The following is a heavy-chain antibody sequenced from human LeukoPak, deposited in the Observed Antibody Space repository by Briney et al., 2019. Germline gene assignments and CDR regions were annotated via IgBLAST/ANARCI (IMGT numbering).Heavy chain of an antibody. Sequence: GGSLRLSCAASGFTFSSYAMHWVRQAPGKGLEWVAVISYDGSNKYYADSVKGRFTISRDNSKNTLYLQMNSLRAEDTAVYYCARGSWYSHSDYWGQGTLVTVSS. D-gene: IGHD6-13*01. CDR3: ARGSWYSHSDY. J-gene: IGHJ4*02. CDR2: ISYDGSNK. CDR1: GFTFSSYA. V-gene: IGHV3-30*04.